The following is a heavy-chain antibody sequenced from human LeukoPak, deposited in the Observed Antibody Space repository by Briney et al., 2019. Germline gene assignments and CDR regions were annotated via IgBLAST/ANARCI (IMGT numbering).Heavy chain of an antibody. D-gene: IGHD6-13*01. J-gene: IGHJ4*02. V-gene: IGHV1-24*01. Sequence: ASVKVSCKVPGYTLTELSMHWVRQAPGKGLEWMGNFDPEDDATVYAQKFRGRVTMTEDTSTDTAYMELSSLRSEDTAVYYCATRKKAEWYTSRWYYFDLWGQGTLVTVSP. CDR3: ATRKKAEWYTSRWYYFDL. CDR1: GYTLTELS. CDR2: FDPEDDAT.